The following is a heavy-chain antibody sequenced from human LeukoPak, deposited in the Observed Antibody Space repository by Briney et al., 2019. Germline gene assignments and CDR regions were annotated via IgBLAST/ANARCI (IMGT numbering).Heavy chain of an antibody. Sequence: SETLSLTCTVSGGSIRSTSYYWGWIRQPPGKGLELIGSIYYSGSTYYNPSLKSRVTISVDTSKNQFSLKLRAVTAADTAVYYGAREFRGVIGALGPWYFDLGGRGTLVTVS. D-gene: IGHD3-10*01. CDR3: AREFRGVIGALGPWYFDL. J-gene: IGHJ2*01. V-gene: IGHV4-39*07. CDR2: IYYSGST. CDR1: GGSIRSTSYY.